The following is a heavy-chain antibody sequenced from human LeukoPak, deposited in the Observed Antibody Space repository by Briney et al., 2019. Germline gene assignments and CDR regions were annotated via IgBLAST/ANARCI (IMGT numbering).Heavy chain of an antibody. CDR1: GGSISSSSYY. D-gene: IGHD3-10*01. CDR2: IYYSGST. Sequence: SETLSLTCTVSGGSISSSSYYWGWIRQPPGKGLEWIGSIYYSGSTYYNPSLKSRVTISVDTSKNQFSLKLSSVTAADTAVYYCARIYGSGSLGYMDVWGKGTTVTISS. V-gene: IGHV4-39*07. CDR3: ARIYGSGSLGYMDV. J-gene: IGHJ6*03.